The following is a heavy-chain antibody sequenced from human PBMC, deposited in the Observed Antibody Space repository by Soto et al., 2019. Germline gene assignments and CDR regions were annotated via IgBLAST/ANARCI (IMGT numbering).Heavy chain of an antibody. CDR2: IYSGGST. Sequence: EVQLVESGGGLVQPGGSLRLSCAASRFTVNSNYMNWVRQAPGKGLEWVSVIYSGGSTYYADAVKGRFTTSRENSKNTLYLQMNSLRADATAVYYCARDRNTQYGMDVWGQGTTVTVSS. V-gene: IGHV3-66*01. J-gene: IGHJ6*02. CDR1: RFTVNSNY. D-gene: IGHD2-2*02. CDR3: ARDRNTQYGMDV.